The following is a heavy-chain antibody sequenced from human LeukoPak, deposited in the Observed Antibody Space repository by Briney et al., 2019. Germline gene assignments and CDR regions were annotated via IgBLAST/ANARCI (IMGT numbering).Heavy chain of an antibody. Sequence: HPRRSLRLASAASGFTISSHGMHWVRQAPGKGLEWAAFIRYDGSNKYYADSVKGRFTNSRDNSKNTLYLQMNSLRAEDTAVYYRAKGLGIFGVVIMSGGLDYWGQGTLVTVSS. CDR3: AKGLGIFGVVIMSGGLDY. J-gene: IGHJ4*02. V-gene: IGHV3-30*02. CDR1: GFTISSHG. CDR2: IRYDGSNK. D-gene: IGHD3-3*01.